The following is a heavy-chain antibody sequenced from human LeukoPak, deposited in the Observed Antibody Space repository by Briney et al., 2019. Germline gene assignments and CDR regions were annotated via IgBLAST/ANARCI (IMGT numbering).Heavy chain of an antibody. CDR3: ARGGDYGDLRYFDY. V-gene: IGHV4-59*01. Sequence: SETLSLTCTVSGGSINNYYWSWIRQPPGKGLEWIGYIYYRGSTNYNPSLKSRVTFSVDTSKNQFSLKLNSVAAADTAVYYCARGGDYGDLRYFDYWGQGTLVTVSS. J-gene: IGHJ4*02. CDR1: GGSINNYY. D-gene: IGHD4-17*01. CDR2: IYYRGST.